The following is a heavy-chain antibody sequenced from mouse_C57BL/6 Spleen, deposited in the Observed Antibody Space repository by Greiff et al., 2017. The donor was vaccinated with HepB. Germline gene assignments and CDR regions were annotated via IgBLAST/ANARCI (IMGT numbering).Heavy chain of an antibody. Sequence: VQLKQSGPVLVKPGASVKMSCKASGYTFTDYYMNWVKQSHGKSLEWIGVINPYNGGTSYNQKFKGKATLTVDKSSSTAYMELNSLTSEDSAVYYCARSELLPYFDYWGQGTTLTVSS. CDR2: INPYNGGT. V-gene: IGHV1-19*01. CDR1: GYTFTDYY. CDR3: ARSELLPYFDY. J-gene: IGHJ2*01.